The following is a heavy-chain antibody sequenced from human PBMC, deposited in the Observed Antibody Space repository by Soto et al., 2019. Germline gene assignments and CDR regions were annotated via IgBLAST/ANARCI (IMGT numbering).Heavy chain of an antibody. V-gene: IGHV3-30*04. Sequence: GGSLRLSCAASGFIFRNYAIHWVRQAPGKGLEWVAVISRDGSHKYYLDSVKGRFTIPRDNSKDTVNLLMNSLRDDDSAMYYCARSRNSAVADSFDFWGQGTLVT. D-gene: IGHD1-26*01. J-gene: IGHJ4*02. CDR3: ARSRNSAVADSFDF. CDR1: GFIFRNYA. CDR2: ISRDGSHK.